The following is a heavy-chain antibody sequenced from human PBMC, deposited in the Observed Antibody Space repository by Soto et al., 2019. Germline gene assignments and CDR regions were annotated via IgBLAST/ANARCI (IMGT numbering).Heavy chain of an antibody. CDR1: GFTFDDYA. CDR3: AKDIGDYDAFDI. J-gene: IGHJ3*02. CDR2: ISWNSGNI. Sequence: EVQLVESGGGLVQPGRSLRLSCAASGFTFDDYAMHWVRQAPGKGLEWVSGISWNSGNIGYADSVKGRFTISRDNAKNSLYLQMNSLRAEDTALYYCAKDIGDYDAFDIWGQGTMVTVSS. V-gene: IGHV3-9*01. D-gene: IGHD4-17*01.